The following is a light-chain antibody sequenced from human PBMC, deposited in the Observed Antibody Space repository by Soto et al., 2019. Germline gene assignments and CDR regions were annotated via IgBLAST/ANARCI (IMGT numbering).Light chain of an antibody. V-gene: IGLV1-40*01. CDR1: SSNIGAGYD. J-gene: IGLJ3*02. Sequence: QAVVTQPPSVSGAPGQRVTISCTGSSSNIGAGYDVHWYQQLPGTAPKLLIYGNSNRPSGVPDRFSGSKSGTSAALAITGLHAEDEADYYCQAYDSSLSVWVFGGGTKLTV. CDR2: GNS. CDR3: QAYDSSLSVWV.